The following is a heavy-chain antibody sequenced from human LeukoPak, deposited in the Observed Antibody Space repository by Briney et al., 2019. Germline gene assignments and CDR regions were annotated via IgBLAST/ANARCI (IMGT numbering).Heavy chain of an antibody. V-gene: IGHV2-26*01. CDR2: IFSNDEK. CDR3: ARIPQPDSSSWYCWFDP. D-gene: IGHD6-13*01. Sequence: SGPVLVKPTETLTLTCTVSGFSLSNARMGVSWIRQPPGKALEWLAHIFSNDEKSYSTSLKSRLTISKDASKSQVVLTMTNMDPVDTGTYYCARIPQPDSSSWYCWFDPWGQGTLVTVSS. J-gene: IGHJ5*02. CDR1: GFSLSNARMG.